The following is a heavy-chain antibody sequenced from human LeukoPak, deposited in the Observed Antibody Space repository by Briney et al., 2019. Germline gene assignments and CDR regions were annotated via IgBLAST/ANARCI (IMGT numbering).Heavy chain of an antibody. CDR1: GYTVTTYG. D-gene: IGHD3-10*01. CDR3: ARDYGSGSYRFVY. Sequence: GASVKVSCKASGYTVTTYGISWVRQAPGQGLEWMGWIDAYNGNTQYAQKLQGRVSMTTDTSTSTAYMELRSLRSDDTAVYYCARDYGSGSYRFVYWGQGTLVTVSS. V-gene: IGHV1-18*01. CDR2: IDAYNGNT. J-gene: IGHJ4*02.